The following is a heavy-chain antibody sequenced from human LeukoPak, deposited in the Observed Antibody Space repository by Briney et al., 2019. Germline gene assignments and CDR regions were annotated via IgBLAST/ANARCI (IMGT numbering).Heavy chain of an antibody. D-gene: IGHD6-13*01. V-gene: IGHV4-34*01. J-gene: IGHJ4*02. Sequence: PSETLSLTXAVYGGSFSGYSWSWIRQPPGKGLEWIGEINHSGSTNYNPSLKSRVTISVDTSKNQFSLRLSSVTAADTAVYYCARVGLLRYSSRHFDYWGQGTLATVSS. CDR2: INHSGST. CDR1: GGSFSGYS. CDR3: ARVGLLRYSSRHFDY.